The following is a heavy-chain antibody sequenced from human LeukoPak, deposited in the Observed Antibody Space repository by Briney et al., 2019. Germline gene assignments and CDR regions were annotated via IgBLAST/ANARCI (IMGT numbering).Heavy chain of an antibody. CDR1: GFTFSSYA. V-gene: IGHV3-74*01. Sequence: QPGRSLRLSCAASGFTFSSYAMHWVRQAPGEGLVWVSFINSDGSGTGYADSVKGRFTVSRDNAKNTLYLQMNSLRAEDTAVYYCSYGSGREGYMDVWGKGTTVTVSS. CDR2: INSDGSGT. D-gene: IGHD3-10*01. J-gene: IGHJ6*03. CDR3: SYGSGREGYMDV.